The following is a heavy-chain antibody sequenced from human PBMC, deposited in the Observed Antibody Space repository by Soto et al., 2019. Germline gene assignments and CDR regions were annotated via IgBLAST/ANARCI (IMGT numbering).Heavy chain of an antibody. Sequence: GGSLRLSCAASGFTFSDYYMSWIRQAPGKGLERVSYISSSGSTIYYADSVKGRFTISRDNAKNSLYLQMNSLRAEDTAVYYCARSDFYYYDSTVNFDYWGQGTLVTVSS. CDR2: ISSSGSTI. J-gene: IGHJ4*02. D-gene: IGHD3-22*01. V-gene: IGHV3-11*01. CDR1: GFTFSDYY. CDR3: ARSDFYYYDSTVNFDY.